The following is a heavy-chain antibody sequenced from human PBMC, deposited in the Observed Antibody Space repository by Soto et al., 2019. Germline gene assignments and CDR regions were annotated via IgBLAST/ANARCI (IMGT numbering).Heavy chain of an antibody. V-gene: IGHV1-18*01. J-gene: IGHJ4*02. CDR3: ARGADGDWGGRESDC. Sequence: QVQLVQSGAEVKKPGASVKVSCRASGYSFTSYGISWVRQAPGQGLEWMGWISAYNGNTMYAEKFQGRVITTTDTSTSTAYMELRSLRSDDTAVYYCARGADGDWGGRESDCWGQGTLVTVSS. D-gene: IGHD2-21*02. CDR1: GYSFTSYG. CDR2: ISAYNGNT.